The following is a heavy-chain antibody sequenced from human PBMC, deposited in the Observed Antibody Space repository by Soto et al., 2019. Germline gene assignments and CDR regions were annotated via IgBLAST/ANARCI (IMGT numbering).Heavy chain of an antibody. CDR1: GFTFSRYA. Sequence: EVQLLESGGGLVQPGGSLRLSCAASGFTFSRYAMSWVRQAPGKGLEWVSAISGSGGSTYYADSVKGRFTISRDNSKNTLYLQKNSLRAEDTAVYYGAKDAEPLRFYGMDVWGQGTTVTVSS. J-gene: IGHJ6*02. CDR3: AKDAEPLRFYGMDV. V-gene: IGHV3-23*01. D-gene: IGHD5-12*01. CDR2: ISGSGGST.